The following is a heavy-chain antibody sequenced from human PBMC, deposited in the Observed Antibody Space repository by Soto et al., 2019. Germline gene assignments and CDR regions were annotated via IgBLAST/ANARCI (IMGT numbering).Heavy chain of an antibody. CDR2: IYWDDDK. Sequence: QITLKESGPTLVKPTQTLTLTCTFSGFSLSTSGVGVGWIRQPPGKALEWLALIYWDDDKRYSPSLKSRLTINKDTSKNQVVLTMTNMVPVDTATYYCAHRYCSGGSCYLFDPWGQGTLVTVSS. V-gene: IGHV2-5*02. J-gene: IGHJ5*02. D-gene: IGHD2-15*01. CDR3: AHRYCSGGSCYLFDP. CDR1: GFSLSTSGVG.